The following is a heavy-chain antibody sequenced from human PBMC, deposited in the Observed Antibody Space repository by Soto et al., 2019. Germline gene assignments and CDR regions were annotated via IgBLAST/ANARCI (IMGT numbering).Heavy chain of an antibody. D-gene: IGHD3-22*01. V-gene: IGHV1-69*06. CDR3: ASSQYYDSSGYADY. Sequence: QVQLVQSGAEVKKPGSSVKVSCKASGGTFRSYAISWVRQAPGQGLEWMGGIIPIFGTANYAQKFQGRVTITADKSTSTAYMVLSSLRYEDTAVYYCASSQYYDSSGYADYWGQETLVTVSS. J-gene: IGHJ4*02. CDR2: IIPIFGTA. CDR1: GGTFRSYA.